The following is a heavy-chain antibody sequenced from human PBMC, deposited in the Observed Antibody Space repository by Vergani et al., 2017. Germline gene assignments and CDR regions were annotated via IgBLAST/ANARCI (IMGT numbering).Heavy chain of an antibody. Sequence: QLQLQESGPGLVKPSETLSLTCTVSGGSISSCYWSWIRQPPGKGLEWIGYIYYSGSTNYNPSLNSRVTISVDTAKNQFSLKLSSVTAADTAVYYCASGVGPAAQLDYWGQGTLVTVSS. CDR1: GGSISSCY. J-gene: IGHJ4*02. CDR3: ASGVGPAAQLDY. V-gene: IGHV4-59*01. CDR2: IYYSGST. D-gene: IGHD2-2*01.